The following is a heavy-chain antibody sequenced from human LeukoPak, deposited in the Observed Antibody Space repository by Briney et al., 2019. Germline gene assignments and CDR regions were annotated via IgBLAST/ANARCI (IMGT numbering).Heavy chain of an antibody. CDR2: ISGSGGST. V-gene: IGHV3-23*01. J-gene: IGHJ4*02. Sequence: GGSLRLSCAASGFTFSSYAMSWVRQAPGKGLEWVSAISGSGGSTYYADSVKGRFTISRDNSKNTLYLQMNSLRAEDTAVYYCAGYSSGWFSNFFDYWGQGTLVTVSS. D-gene: IGHD6-19*01. CDR1: GFTFSSYA. CDR3: AGYSSGWFSNFFDY.